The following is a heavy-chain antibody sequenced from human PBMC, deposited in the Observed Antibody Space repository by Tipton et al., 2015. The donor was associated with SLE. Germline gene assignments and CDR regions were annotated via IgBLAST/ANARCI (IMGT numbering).Heavy chain of an antibody. CDR1: GGTFSSYA. V-gene: IGHV1-69*01. D-gene: IGHD2-15*01. J-gene: IGHJ5*02. CDR3: ARRGSVVVAAKRDRWFDP. Sequence: QVQLVQSGAEVKKPGSSVKVSCKASGGTFSSYAISWVRQAPGQGLEWMGGIIPIFGTANYAQKFQGRVTITADESTSTAYMELSSLRSEDTAVYYCARRGSVVVAAKRDRWFDPWGQGTLVTVSS. CDR2: IIPIFGTA.